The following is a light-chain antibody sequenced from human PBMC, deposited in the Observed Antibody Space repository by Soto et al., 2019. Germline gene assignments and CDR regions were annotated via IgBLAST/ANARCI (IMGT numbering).Light chain of an antibody. CDR1: QSVSSAY. V-gene: IGKV3-20*01. CDR2: AAS. Sequence: EIVLTQSPGTLSLSPGERATLSCRASQSVSSAYLAWYQQKPGQAPRLLIYAASSRATGIPDRFSGSGSETDFTLTISRLEPEDFAVYYCQQYDSSPEWTFGQGTKVDIK. J-gene: IGKJ1*01. CDR3: QQYDSSPEWT.